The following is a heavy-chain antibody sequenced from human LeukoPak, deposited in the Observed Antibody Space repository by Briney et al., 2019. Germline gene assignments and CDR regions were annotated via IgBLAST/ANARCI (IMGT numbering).Heavy chain of an antibody. D-gene: IGHD6-13*01. Sequence: SVKVSCKASGGTFSSYAISWVRQAPGQGLEWMGGIIPIFGTANYAQKFQGRVTITTDESTSTAYMELSSLRSEDTAVYYCAAGYSSSWYHYYYYYYMDVWGKGTTVTVSS. CDR3: AAGYSSSWYHYYYYYYMDV. J-gene: IGHJ6*03. CDR1: GGTFSSYA. V-gene: IGHV1-69*05. CDR2: IIPIFGTA.